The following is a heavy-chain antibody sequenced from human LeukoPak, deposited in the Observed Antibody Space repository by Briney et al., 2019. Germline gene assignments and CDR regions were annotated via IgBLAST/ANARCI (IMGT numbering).Heavy chain of an antibody. J-gene: IGHJ4*02. CDR2: INYSGRRT. Sequence: GGSLRLSCAASGFSFGNSDMNWFRQAPGQGPQWVANINYSGRRTYYADSVKGRFTIARDNSQSKLFLQMNGLRAEDTALYYCAKDPNWEGGYWGQGTLVTVSS. CDR1: GFSFGNSD. CDR3: AKDPNWEGGY. V-gene: IGHV3-23*01. D-gene: IGHD1-26*01.